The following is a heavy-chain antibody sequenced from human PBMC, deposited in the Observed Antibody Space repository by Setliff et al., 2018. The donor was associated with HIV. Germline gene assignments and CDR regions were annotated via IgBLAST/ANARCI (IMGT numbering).Heavy chain of an antibody. CDR2: ISNSGGST. CDR3: AVNWNDDH. D-gene: IGHD1-20*01. J-gene: IGHJ5*02. Sequence: PGGSLRLSCAASGFTFSSYAMSWVRQAPGKGLEWVSSISNSGGSTYYVESVKGRFTISRDNSKNTVHLQMNSLRAEDTAVYYCAVNWNDDHWGQGTLVTVSS. CDR1: GFTFSSYA. V-gene: IGHV3-23*01.